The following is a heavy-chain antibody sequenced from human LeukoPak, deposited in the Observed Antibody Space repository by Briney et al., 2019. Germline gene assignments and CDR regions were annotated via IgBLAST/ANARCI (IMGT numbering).Heavy chain of an antibody. CDR2: IFFSGHS. CDR3: ARIDPLGYFDQ. J-gene: IGHJ4*02. CDR1: GAFSSRLY. V-gene: IGHV4-59*11. Sequence: PSETLSLTCTVSGAFSSRLYWSWVRQSPGKGLEWIGNIFFSGHSNYNPSLTGRVTISPDTSKSQFSLKMTSVTAADTALYYCARIDPLGYFDQWGQGTLVTVSS.